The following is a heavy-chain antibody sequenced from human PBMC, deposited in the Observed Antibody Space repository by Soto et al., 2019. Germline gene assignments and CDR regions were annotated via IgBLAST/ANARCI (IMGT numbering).Heavy chain of an antibody. D-gene: IGHD2-15*01. Sequence: QMQLVQSGAEVKKPGSSVKVSCQASVGTLSSFINSPINWWRQAPAHGLEWMGGIVTNVGTVNYAQKFQGRVTITADQSTGTAYMEVSSLRFEDTALYYCASRETSGVLRYLDNWGQVHLVTVSS. CDR1: VGTLSSFINSP. J-gene: IGHJ4*02. CDR2: IVTNVGTV. V-gene: IGHV1-69*01. CDR3: ASRETSGVLRYLDN.